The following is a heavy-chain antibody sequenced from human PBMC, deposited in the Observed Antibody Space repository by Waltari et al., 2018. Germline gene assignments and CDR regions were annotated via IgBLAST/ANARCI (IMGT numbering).Heavy chain of an antibody. CDR1: GYTFTTYY. Sequence: QVQLVQSGAEVEKPGASVKVSCKASGYTFTTYYMHWVRQAPGQGLEWMGMINPGGGSTRFAQKFQDRSTVTRDKSTSTVYMELSSLGSEDSAVYYCARSTNYEMSTYYYYGMDVWGQGTTVTVSS. J-gene: IGHJ6*02. V-gene: IGHV1-46*03. D-gene: IGHD4-4*01. CDR3: ARSTNYEMSTYYYYGMDV. CDR2: INPGGGST.